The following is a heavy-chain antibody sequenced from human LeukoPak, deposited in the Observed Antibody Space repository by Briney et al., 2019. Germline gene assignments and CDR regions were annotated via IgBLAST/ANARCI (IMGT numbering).Heavy chain of an antibody. D-gene: IGHD2-15*01. CDR1: GYTFTGNH. V-gene: IGHV1-2*02. J-gene: IGHJ2*01. CDR3: AKEADIVSFDL. Sequence: APVKVSCKASGYTFTGNHVHWVRQAPGQGLEWMGWIDPKSGDTMYAQKFQDRVTMTSDTSINTAYMELSGLRSDDTAVYFCAKEADIVSFDLWGRGTLVTVSS. CDR2: IDPKSGDT.